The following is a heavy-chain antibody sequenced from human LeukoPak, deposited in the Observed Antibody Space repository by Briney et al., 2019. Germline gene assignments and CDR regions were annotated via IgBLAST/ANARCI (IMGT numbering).Heavy chain of an antibody. J-gene: IGHJ3*02. CDR3: ARDAFDI. V-gene: IGHV4-30-2*01. CDR1: GGSISSGDYS. CDR2: IFHTGST. Sequence: SQTLSLTCAVSGGSISSGDYSWSWIRQPPGKGPEWMGYIFHTGSTYYNPSLKSRVTISLDMSTNQFSLRLSSVTAADTAVYYCARDAFDIWGQGTMVTVSS.